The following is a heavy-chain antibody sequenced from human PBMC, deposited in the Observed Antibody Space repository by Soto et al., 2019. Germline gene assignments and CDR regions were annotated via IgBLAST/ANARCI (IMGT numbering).Heavy chain of an antibody. CDR2: ISGSGGST. CDR1: GFTFSSYA. D-gene: IGHD3-10*01. J-gene: IGHJ3*02. CDR3: AKGLVRGPHYTPDAFDI. V-gene: IGHV3-23*01. Sequence: PGGSLRLSCAAPGFTFSSYAMSWVRQAPGKGLEWVSAISGSGGSTYYADSVKGRFTISRDNSKNTLYLQMNSLRAEDTAVYYCAKGLVRGPHYTPDAFDIWGQGTMVTVSS.